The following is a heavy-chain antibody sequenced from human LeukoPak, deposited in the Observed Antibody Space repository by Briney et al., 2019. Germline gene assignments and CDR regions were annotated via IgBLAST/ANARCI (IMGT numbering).Heavy chain of an antibody. J-gene: IGHJ4*02. V-gene: IGHV4-34*01. Sequence: SETLSLTCAVYGGSFSGYYWSWIRQPPGKGLEWIGEINHSGSTNYNPSLKSRVTISVDTSKNQFSLKLSSVTAADTAVYYCVRRRHYYDSSGYRTSRYSFDFWGQGTLVSVSS. CDR2: INHSGST. CDR1: GGSFSGYY. CDR3: VRRRHYYDSSGYRTSRYSFDF. D-gene: IGHD3-22*01.